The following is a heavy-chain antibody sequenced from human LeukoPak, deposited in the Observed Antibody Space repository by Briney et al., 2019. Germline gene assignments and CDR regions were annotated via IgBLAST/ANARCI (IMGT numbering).Heavy chain of an antibody. CDR1: GFTFSSYA. CDR3: AKASLRWVEGGGYFDY. Sequence: GGSLRLSCAASGFTFSSYAMSWVRQAPGKGLEWVSAISGSGGSTYYADSVKGRFTISRDNSKNTLYLQMNSLRAEDTAVYYCAKASLRWVEGGGYFDYWGQGTLVTVSS. J-gene: IGHJ4*02. CDR2: ISGSGGST. V-gene: IGHV3-23*01. D-gene: IGHD4-23*01.